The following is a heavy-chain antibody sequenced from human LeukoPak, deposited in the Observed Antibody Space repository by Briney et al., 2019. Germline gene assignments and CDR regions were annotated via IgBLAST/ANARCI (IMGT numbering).Heavy chain of an antibody. D-gene: IGHD3-10*01. V-gene: IGHV4-30-2*01. CDR1: GGSISSGGYS. Sequence: SETLSLTCAVSGGSISSGGYSWSWIRQPPGKGLEWIGYIYHSGSTYYNPCLKSRVTISVDRSKNQFSLKLSSVAAADTAVYYCARNREPITMVRGVIIKHAFDIWGQGTMVTVSS. CDR3: ARNREPITMVRGVIIKHAFDI. J-gene: IGHJ3*02. CDR2: IYHSGST.